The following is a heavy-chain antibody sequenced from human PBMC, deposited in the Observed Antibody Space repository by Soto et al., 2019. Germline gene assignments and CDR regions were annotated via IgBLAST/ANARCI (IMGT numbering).Heavy chain of an antibody. V-gene: IGHV4-4*07. J-gene: IGHJ4*02. CDR1: GGSISSYY. D-gene: IGHD4-17*01. Sequence: QVQLQESGPGLVKPSETLSLTCTVSGGSISSYYWNWIRQPAGKGLEWIGRLYPSGSTNYNPFLKSRVTMSVDTSKNQFSLKLTSLTAADTAVYYCARESASYGDYPRFDSWGQGTLFTVSS. CDR3: ARESASYGDYPRFDS. CDR2: LYPSGST.